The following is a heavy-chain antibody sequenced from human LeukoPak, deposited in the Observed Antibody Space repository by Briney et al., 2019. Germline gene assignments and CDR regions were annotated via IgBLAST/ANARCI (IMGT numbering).Heavy chain of an antibody. V-gene: IGHV4-59*11. J-gene: IGHJ5*02. Sequence: SETLSLTCTVSGGSISSHYWSWIRQPPGKGLEWIGYIYYSGSTNYNPSLKSRVTMSVDTSKNQFSLKLSSVTAADTAVYYCARDGVPAAISSVPFNWFDPWGQGTLVTVSS. CDR2: IYYSGST. CDR3: ARDGVPAAISSVPFNWFDP. D-gene: IGHD2-2*01. CDR1: GGSISSHY.